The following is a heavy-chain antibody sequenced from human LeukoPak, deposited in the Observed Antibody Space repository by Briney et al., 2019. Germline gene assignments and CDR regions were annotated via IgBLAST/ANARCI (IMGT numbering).Heavy chain of an antibody. Sequence: PGGSLRLSCAASGFTFSSYSMNWVRQAPGKGLEWISRLYSDGRSLTYADSVMGRFTISRDNAKNMLYLQMNSLRAEDTAVYYCARGRGLGELAVASFDSWGQGILVTVSS. J-gene: IGHJ4*02. CDR3: ARGRGLGELAVASFDS. D-gene: IGHD6-19*01. CDR2: LYSDGRSL. V-gene: IGHV3-74*03. CDR1: GFTFSSYS.